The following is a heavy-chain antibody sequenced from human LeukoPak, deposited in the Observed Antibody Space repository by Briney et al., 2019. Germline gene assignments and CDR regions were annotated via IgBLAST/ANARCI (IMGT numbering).Heavy chain of an antibody. J-gene: IGHJ4*02. CDR1: GDSINNYY. Sequence: SKTLSLTCTVSGDSINNYYRSWIRQPPGKGLEWIGYIYYYGSTNYNPSLKSRVTISVDTSENQFSLRLTSVTAADTAVYYCVRLRGSSGPIDHWGQGTLVTVSS. V-gene: IGHV4-59*12. D-gene: IGHD3-22*01. CDR3: VRLRGSSGPIDH. CDR2: IYYYGST.